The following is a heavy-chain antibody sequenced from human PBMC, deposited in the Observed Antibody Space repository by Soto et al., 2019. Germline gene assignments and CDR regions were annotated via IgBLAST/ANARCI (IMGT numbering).Heavy chain of an antibody. V-gene: IGHV3-13*01. D-gene: IGHD2-15*01. J-gene: IGHJ4*02. CDR2: IGTAGDT. CDR3: ARGQEVGAHFFDS. Sequence: EVQLVESGGNLVQPGGSLRLSCEASGFTFSGFDMHWVRQRTGKGLEWVSTIGTAGDTYYAVSVKGRFTISRDNAKNSLSLQMNSLRAGDTAVYFCARGQEVGAHFFDSWGQGTQVTVSS. CDR1: GFTFSGFD.